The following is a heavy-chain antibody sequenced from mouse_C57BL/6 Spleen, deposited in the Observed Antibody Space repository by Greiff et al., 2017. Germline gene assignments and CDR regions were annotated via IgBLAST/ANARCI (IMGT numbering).Heavy chain of an antibody. D-gene: IGHD1-1*01. CDR1: GFTFTDYY. Sequence: EVKLEESGGGLVQPGGSLSLSCAASGFTFTDYYMSWVRQPPGKALEWLGFIRNKTNGYTTEYSASVKGRFTITRDNSQSILYLQMNALRAEDSATYYCARSYYYGSPWYFDVWGTGTTVTVSS. V-gene: IGHV7-3*01. J-gene: IGHJ1*03. CDR2: IRNKTNGYTT. CDR3: ARSYYYGSPWYFDV.